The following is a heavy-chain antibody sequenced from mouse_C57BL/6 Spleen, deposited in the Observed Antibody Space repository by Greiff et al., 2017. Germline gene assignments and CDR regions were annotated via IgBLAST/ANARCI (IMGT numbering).Heavy chain of an antibody. CDR1: GYTFTGYW. CDR3: ARGDYYSNYVYYAMDY. CDR2: ILPGSGST. D-gene: IGHD2-5*01. V-gene: IGHV1-9*01. Sequence: QVQLQQSGAELMKPGASVKLSCKATGYTFTGYWIEWVKQRPGHVLEWIGEILPGSGSTNYNEKFKGKATFTADTSSNPAYMQLSSLTTEDSAIYYCARGDYYSNYVYYAMDYWGQGTSVTVSS. J-gene: IGHJ4*01.